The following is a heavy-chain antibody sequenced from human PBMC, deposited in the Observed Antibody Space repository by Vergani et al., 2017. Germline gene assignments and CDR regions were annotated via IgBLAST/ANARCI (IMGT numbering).Heavy chain of an antibody. CDR1: GCSISSGYY. J-gene: IGHJ6*02. CDR3: ARVMYRDEASTGYRLEGMDI. V-gene: IGHV4-38-2*01. CDR2: IYHSGST. Sequence: QVQLQESGPGLVKPSETLSLTCAVSGCSISSGYYWGWIRQPPGKGLEWIGSIYHSGSTYYNPSLKSRVTISVDTSKNQFSLKLRSVTAADTAVYFCARVMYRDEASTGYRLEGMDIWGQGTTVTISS. D-gene: IGHD3-9*01.